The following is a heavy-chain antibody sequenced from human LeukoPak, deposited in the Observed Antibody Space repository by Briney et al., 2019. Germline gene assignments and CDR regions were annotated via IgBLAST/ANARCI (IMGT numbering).Heavy chain of an antibody. V-gene: IGHV4-30-4*01. CDR3: ARDRGLDYCSSTSCYTNGATFDP. CDR2: IYYSGST. J-gene: IGHJ5*02. CDR1: GGSLSSGDYY. Sequence: SEALSLTCTVSGGSLSSGDYYWSWIRQPPGRGLEWLGYIYYSGSTCYNPSLKSRVTISVDTSKNQFSLKLSSVTAADTAVYYCARDRGLDYCSSTSCYTNGATFDPWGQGTLVTVSS. D-gene: IGHD2-2*02.